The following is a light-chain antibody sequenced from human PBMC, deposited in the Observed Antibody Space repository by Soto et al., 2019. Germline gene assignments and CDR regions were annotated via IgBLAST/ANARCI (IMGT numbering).Light chain of an antibody. Sequence: SYELTQPPSVSVAPGQTARMTCGGNNIGSKSVHWYQQKPGQAPVLVVYDDSDRPSGIPKRFSGSNSGNTATLTISRVEAGDEADYYCQVWDSSSDPPYVFGTGTKV. J-gene: IGLJ1*01. CDR1: NIGSKS. V-gene: IGLV3-21*02. CDR2: DDS. CDR3: QVWDSSSDPPYV.